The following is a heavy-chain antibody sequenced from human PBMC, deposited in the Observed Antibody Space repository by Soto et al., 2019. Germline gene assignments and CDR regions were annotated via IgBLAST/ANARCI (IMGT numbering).Heavy chain of an antibody. CDR1: GFSRSTTGVG. V-gene: IGHV2-5*02. CDR3: VQSRCGGDCLQSYSSHSYYGLDV. CDR2: IYWDDDK. D-gene: IGHD2-21*01. Sequence: QITLKESGPTLVKPTQTLTLTCTFSGFSRSTTGVGVGWIRQPPGKALEWLALIYWDDDKRYNPSLKSRLTITKDTSKNQVVLTMTHMDPVDTATYYCVQSRCGGDCLQSYSSHSYYGLDVWGQGTTVTVSS. J-gene: IGHJ6*02.